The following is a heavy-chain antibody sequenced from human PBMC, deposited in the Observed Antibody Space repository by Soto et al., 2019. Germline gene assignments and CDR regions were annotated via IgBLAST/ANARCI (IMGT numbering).Heavy chain of an antibody. D-gene: IGHD2-15*01. V-gene: IGHV1-69*12. J-gene: IGHJ5*02. CDR2: IIPTFGTA. Sequence: QVQLVQSGAEVKKPGSSVKVSCKASGGTFSSYAISWVRQAPGQGLEWMGGIIPTFGTANYAQKFQGRVTITADESTSTAYMELSSLRSEDTAVYYCARTPGYCSGGSCYSRWWFDPWGQGTLVTVSS. CDR1: GGTFSSYA. CDR3: ARTPGYCSGGSCYSRWWFDP.